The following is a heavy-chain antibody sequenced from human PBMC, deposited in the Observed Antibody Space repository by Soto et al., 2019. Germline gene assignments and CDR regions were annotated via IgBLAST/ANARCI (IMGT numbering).Heavy chain of an antibody. CDR2: FNPSGGST. V-gene: IGHV1-46*01. D-gene: IGHD3-3*01. CDR3: ASPSTHYDFWSGYFPDYYYYGMDV. Sequence: ASVKVSCKASGYTFTSYYMHWVRQAPGQGLEWMGIFNPSGGSTSYAQKFQGRVTMTRDTSTSTVYMELSSLRSEDTAVYYCASPSTHYDFWSGYFPDYYYYGMDVWGQGTTVTV. J-gene: IGHJ6*02. CDR1: GYTFTSYY.